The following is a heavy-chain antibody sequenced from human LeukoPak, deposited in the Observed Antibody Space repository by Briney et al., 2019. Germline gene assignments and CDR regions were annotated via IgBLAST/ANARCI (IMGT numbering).Heavy chain of an antibody. D-gene: IGHD3-16*01. Sequence: GASVKVSCKASGYTFTSYDINWVRQATGQGLEWMGWMNPNSGNTGYAQKLQGRVTMTTDTSTSTAYMELRSLRSDDTAVYYCARDPPRGKYYYGMDVWGQGTTVTVSS. CDR2: MNPNSGNT. J-gene: IGHJ6*02. CDR3: ARDPPRGKYYYGMDV. CDR1: GYTFTSYD. V-gene: IGHV1-8*01.